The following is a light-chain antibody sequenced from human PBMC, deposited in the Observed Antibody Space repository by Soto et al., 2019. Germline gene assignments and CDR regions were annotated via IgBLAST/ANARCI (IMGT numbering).Light chain of an antibody. CDR1: SSDVGGYDY. CDR2: EVS. Sequence: QSALTQPPSASGSPGQSVTISCIGTSSDVGGYDYVSWYKQHPGKAPKLMIYEVSKRPSGVPDRFSGSKSGNTAALTVSGLQAEDEADYYCSSYVGTNSYVFGTGTKLTVL. V-gene: IGLV2-8*01. J-gene: IGLJ1*01. CDR3: SSYVGTNSYV.